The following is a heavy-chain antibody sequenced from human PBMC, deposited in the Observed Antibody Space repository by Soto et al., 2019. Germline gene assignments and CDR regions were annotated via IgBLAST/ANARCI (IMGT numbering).Heavy chain of an antibody. CDR1: GGSISSYY. CDR2: IYYSGST. CDR3: AGVPSLQPKFDY. Sequence: SETLSLTCTVSGGSISSYYWSWIRQPPGKGLEWIGYIYYSGSTNYNPSLKSQVTISVDTSKNQFSLKLSSVTAADTAVYYCAGVPSLQPKFDYWGQGTLVTVSS. V-gene: IGHV4-59*01. D-gene: IGHD4-4*01. J-gene: IGHJ4*02.